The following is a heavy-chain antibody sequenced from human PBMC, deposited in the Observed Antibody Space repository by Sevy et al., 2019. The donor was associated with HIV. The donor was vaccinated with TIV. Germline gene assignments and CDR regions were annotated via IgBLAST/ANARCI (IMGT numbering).Heavy chain of an antibody. J-gene: IGHJ4*02. CDR2: ISLDGGTT. Sequence: GESLKISCVASGFTFDDYAMFWVRQAPGRGLEWVFHISLDGGTTYYTDSVKGRFTISKDSNKKSLILQMNSLTSEDTAFYYCARDMGLERRGVLHYWGQGTLVTVSS. CDR3: ARDMGLERRGVLHY. CDR1: GFTFDDYA. V-gene: IGHV3-43D*04. D-gene: IGHD1-1*01.